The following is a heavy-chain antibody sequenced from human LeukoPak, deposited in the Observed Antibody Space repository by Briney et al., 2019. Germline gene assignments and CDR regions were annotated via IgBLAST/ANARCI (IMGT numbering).Heavy chain of an antibody. V-gene: IGHV3-23*01. D-gene: IGHD6-19*01. J-gene: IGHJ6*02. CDR1: GFTFSSYA. CDR2: ISGRGGST. Sequence: GGSLRLSCAASGFTFSSYAMSWVRQAPGKGLEWVSAISGRGGSTYYADSVKGRFTISRDNSKNTLYLQMNSLRAEDTAVYYCAKGSDRIAVVLGMDVWGQGTTVTVSS. CDR3: AKGSDRIAVVLGMDV.